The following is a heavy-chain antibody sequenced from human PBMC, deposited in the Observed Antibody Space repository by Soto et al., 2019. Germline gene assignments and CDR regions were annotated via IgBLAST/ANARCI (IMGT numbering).Heavy chain of an antibody. CDR1: GYSFTSYW. V-gene: IGHV5-51*01. CDR2: IYPGDSDT. J-gene: IGHJ5*02. Sequence: EVQLVQSGAEVKKPGESLKISCKGSGYSFTSYWIGWVRQMPGKGLEWMGIIYPGDSDTRYSPSFQGQVTISADKSISTAYLQWSSLKASDTAMYYCARQYCSSTSCTPTAPFDPWGQGTLVTVSS. CDR3: ARQYCSSTSCTPTAPFDP. D-gene: IGHD2-2*01.